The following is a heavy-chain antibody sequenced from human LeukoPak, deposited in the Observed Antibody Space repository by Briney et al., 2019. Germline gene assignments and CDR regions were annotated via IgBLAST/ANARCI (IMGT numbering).Heavy chain of an antibody. CDR1: GGSFSGYY. CDR3: ARDGYYDSSGYLDAFDI. D-gene: IGHD3-22*01. Sequence: PSETLSLTCAVYGGSFSGYYWSWIRQPPGKGLEWIGYIYYSGSTNYNPSLKSRVTISVDTSKNQFSLKLSSVTAADTAVYYCARDGYYDSSGYLDAFDIWGQGTMVTVSS. V-gene: IGHV4-59*01. J-gene: IGHJ3*02. CDR2: IYYSGST.